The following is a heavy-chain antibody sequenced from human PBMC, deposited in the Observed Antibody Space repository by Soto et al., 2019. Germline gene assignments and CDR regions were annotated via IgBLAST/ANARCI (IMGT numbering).Heavy chain of an antibody. CDR3: ARDRSNSPDYFDY. CDR1: GGSISSDDYY. Sequence: PSETLSLTCTVSGGSISSDDYYWTWIRQPPGKGLEWIGYIYYSGSTYYNPSLKGRLTISLDTSKNQFSLKLSSVSAADTAVYYCARDRSNSPDYFDYWGQGTLVTVSS. CDR2: IYYSGST. J-gene: IGHJ4*02. D-gene: IGHD6-6*01. V-gene: IGHV4-30-4*01.